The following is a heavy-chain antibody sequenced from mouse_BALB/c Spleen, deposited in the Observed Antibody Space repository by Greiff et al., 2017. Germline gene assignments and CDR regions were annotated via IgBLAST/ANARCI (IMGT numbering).Heavy chain of an antibody. J-gene: IGHJ2*01. CDR2: ISYSGST. CDR3: ARNRGNYERYFDY. Sequence: EVMLVESGPSLVKPSQTLSLTCSVTGDSITSGYWNWIRKFPGNKLEYMGYISYSGSTYYNPSLKSRISITRDTSKNQYYLQLNSVTTEDTATYYCARNRGNYERYFDYWGQGTTLTVSS. D-gene: IGHD2-1*01. V-gene: IGHV3-8*02. CDR1: GDSITSGY.